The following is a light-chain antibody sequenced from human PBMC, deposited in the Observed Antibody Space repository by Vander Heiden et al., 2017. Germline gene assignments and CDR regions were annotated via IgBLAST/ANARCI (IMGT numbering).Light chain of an antibody. Sequence: DTQMTQSPSTLSASVGDRVTITCRASQSISSWLAWYQQKPGKAPKLLIYKASSLESGVPSRFSGSGSGTEFTLTISSLQPDDFATYYCQQDNSYSWTFDQGTKVEIK. CDR2: KAS. V-gene: IGKV1-5*03. J-gene: IGKJ1*01. CDR3: QQDNSYSWT. CDR1: QSISSW.